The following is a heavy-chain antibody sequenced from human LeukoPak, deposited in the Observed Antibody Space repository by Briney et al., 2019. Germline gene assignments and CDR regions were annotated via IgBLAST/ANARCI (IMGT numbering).Heavy chain of an antibody. Sequence: PSETLSLTCTVSGGSISSYYWSWIRQPPGKGLDWIGYICTSGSSNSNPSLKSRVTISVDTSKNQFYLKLSSVNAADRAVYYCARHSYSGSYYGSWDYWGQGTLVTVSS. CDR2: ICTSGSS. CDR1: GGSISSYY. D-gene: IGHD1-26*01. J-gene: IGHJ4*02. CDR3: ARHSYSGSYYGSWDY. V-gene: IGHV4-4*09.